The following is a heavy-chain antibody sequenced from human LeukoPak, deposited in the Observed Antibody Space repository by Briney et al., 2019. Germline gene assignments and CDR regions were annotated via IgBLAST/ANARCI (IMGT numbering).Heavy chain of an antibody. CDR2: IKQDGSAK. Sequence: PGGSLRPSCAASGFTFSRYWMSWVRQAPGKGLEWVANIKQDGSAKYYVDSVKGRFTISRDNAKNSMYLQMNSLRAEDTAVYYCARGGDDDFDLGDYWGQGTLVTVSS. J-gene: IGHJ4*02. CDR1: GFTFSRYW. D-gene: IGHD4-17*01. V-gene: IGHV3-7*01. CDR3: ARGGDDDFDLGDY.